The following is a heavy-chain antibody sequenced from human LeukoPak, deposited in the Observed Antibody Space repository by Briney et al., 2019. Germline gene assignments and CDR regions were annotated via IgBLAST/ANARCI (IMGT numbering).Heavy chain of an antibody. J-gene: IGHJ4*02. D-gene: IGHD3-10*01. V-gene: IGHV3-7*05. CDR3: ARWSYVSGTWFLDY. CDR1: GFTFSGYW. CDR2: INEDGTTI. Sequence: GGSLRLSCAASGFTFSGYWMCWVRQAPGRGLEWVADINEDGTTIYYVDSVKGRFTISRDNAKNSLSLQLNTLRGGDTAVYYCARWSYVSGTWFLDYWGQGTLVTVSS.